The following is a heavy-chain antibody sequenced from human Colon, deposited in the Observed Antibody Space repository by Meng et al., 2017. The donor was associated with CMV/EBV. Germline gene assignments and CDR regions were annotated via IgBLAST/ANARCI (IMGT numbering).Heavy chain of an antibody. CDR1: GFTFTNYF. D-gene: IGHD4/OR15-4a*01. CDR2: INPNGIAA. V-gene: IGHV1-46*01. J-gene: IGHJ4*02. Sequence: SCKASGFTFTNYFMHWVRQAPGQGLEYMGHINPNGIAASYAQRFRGRFTMTRDTSTSTVYMELSGLRSEDTAVYYCARESTMVTDYWGQGTLVTVSS. CDR3: ARESTMVTDY.